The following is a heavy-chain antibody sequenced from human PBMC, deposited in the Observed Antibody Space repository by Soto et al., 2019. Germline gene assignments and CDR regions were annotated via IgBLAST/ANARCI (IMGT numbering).Heavy chain of an antibody. Sequence: ASVKVSCKASGYTFTSYDINWVRQATGQGLEWMGWMNPNSGNTGYAQKFQGRATMTRNTSISTAYMELSSLRSEDTAVYYCAWDVYSRVMFAPWGQGTLVPGSS. CDR1: GYTFTSYD. CDR3: AWDVYSRVMFAP. CDR2: MNPNSGNT. D-gene: IGHD6-25*01. V-gene: IGHV1-8*01. J-gene: IGHJ5*02.